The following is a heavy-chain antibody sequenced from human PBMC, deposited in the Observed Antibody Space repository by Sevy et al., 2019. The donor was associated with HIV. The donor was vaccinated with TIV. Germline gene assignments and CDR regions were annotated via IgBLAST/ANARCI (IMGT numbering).Heavy chain of an antibody. CDR1: GFTFSSYA. Sequence: GGSLRLSCAASGFTFSSYAMSWVRQAPGKGLEWVSAISGSGGSTYYADSVKGRFTISRDNSKNTLYLQMNSLRAEDTAVYYCAKIKGQQQLAGIYWFDPWGQGTLVTVSS. J-gene: IGHJ5*02. CDR3: AKIKGQQQLAGIYWFDP. D-gene: IGHD6-13*01. V-gene: IGHV3-23*01. CDR2: ISGSGGST.